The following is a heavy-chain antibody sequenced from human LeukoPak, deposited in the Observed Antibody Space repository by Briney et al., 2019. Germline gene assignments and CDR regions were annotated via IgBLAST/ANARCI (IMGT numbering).Heavy chain of an antibody. CDR2: IYYSGST. CDR3: ARAIGLRFLEWDAYMDV. D-gene: IGHD3-3*01. CDR1: GGSISSYY. J-gene: IGHJ6*03. Sequence: PETLSLTCTVSGGSISSYYWSWIRQPPGKGLEWIGYIYYSGSTNYNPSLKSRVTISVDTSKNQFSLKLSSVTAADTAVYYCARAIGLRFLEWDAYMDVWGKGTTVTVSS. V-gene: IGHV4-59*01.